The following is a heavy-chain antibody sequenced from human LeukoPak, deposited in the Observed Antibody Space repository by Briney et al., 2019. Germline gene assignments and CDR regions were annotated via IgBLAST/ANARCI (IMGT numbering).Heavy chain of an antibody. D-gene: IGHD2-2*01. V-gene: IGHV1-18*01. J-gene: IGHJ4*02. CDR2: ISASNGNT. CDR3: ARYHCSSTSCYPDY. CDR1: GYTFISYG. Sequence: ASVKVSCKASGYTFISYGISWVRQAPGQGLEWMGWISASNGNTNLAQKFQGRVTLTTDTSTSTGYMELRSLRSEDTAVYYCARYHCSSTSCYPDYWGQGTLVTVSS.